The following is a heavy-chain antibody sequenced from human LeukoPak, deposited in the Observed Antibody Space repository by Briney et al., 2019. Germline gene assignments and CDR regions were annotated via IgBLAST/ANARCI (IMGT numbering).Heavy chain of an antibody. CDR3: ARGPYYDFWSGYPYYFDH. V-gene: IGHV3-23*01. J-gene: IGHJ4*02. Sequence: GGSLRLSCAASGFTFSSYGMHWVRQAPGKGLEWVSGISGTGGSTYYADSVKGRFTISRDNSKNTLYLQMNSLRAEDTAVYYCARGPYYDFWSGYPYYFDHWGQGTLVTVSS. CDR2: ISGTGGST. D-gene: IGHD3-3*01. CDR1: GFTFSSYG.